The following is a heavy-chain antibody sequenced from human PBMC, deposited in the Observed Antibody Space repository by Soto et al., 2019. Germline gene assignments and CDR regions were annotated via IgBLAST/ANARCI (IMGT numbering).Heavy chain of an antibody. CDR1: GGTLSDHG. D-gene: IGHD3-10*01. V-gene: IGHV1-69*06. J-gene: IGHJ3*02. CDR3: ARGVYGSGNYYTGPSAFDI. CDR2: TIPVFNTA. Sequence: QVQLEQSGAEVKKPGSSVKISCKASGGTLSDHGVSWLRQAPGQGLEWVGGTIPVFNTANYAPKFQGRVTIAADKSTSIAYMELGRLRSDDTAFYYCARGVYGSGNYYTGPSAFDIWGQGTLVIVSS.